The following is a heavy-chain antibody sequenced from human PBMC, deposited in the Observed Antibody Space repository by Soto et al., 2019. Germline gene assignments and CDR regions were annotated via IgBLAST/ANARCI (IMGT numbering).Heavy chain of an antibody. V-gene: IGHV3-49*03. CDR2: IRSKAYGGTT. CDR1: GFTFGDYA. J-gene: IGHJ3*01. Sequence: PGGSLRLSCTASGFTFGDYAMSWFRQAPGKGLEWVGFIRSKAYGGTTEYAASVKGRFTISRDDSKSIAYLQMNSLKTEDTAVYYCTREYCSGGSCYGDDAFDLWGQGTMVTVSS. CDR3: TREYCSGGSCYGDDAFDL. D-gene: IGHD2-15*01.